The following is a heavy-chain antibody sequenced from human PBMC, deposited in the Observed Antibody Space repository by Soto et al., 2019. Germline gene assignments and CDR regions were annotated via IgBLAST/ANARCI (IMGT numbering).Heavy chain of an antibody. CDR3: SRAGILTTPYYFDY. Sequence: EVQLVESGGGLVQPGGSLRLSCAASGFIFSDHYMDWVRQAPGKGLEWVGRIRNKANNYTTEYAASEKGRFNISRDDAKNSLYLQMNSLRTEDTALYFCSRAGILTTPYYFDYWGQGTLVTVSP. J-gene: IGHJ4*02. D-gene: IGHD4-4*01. CDR2: IRNKANNYTT. CDR1: GFIFSDHY. V-gene: IGHV3-72*01.